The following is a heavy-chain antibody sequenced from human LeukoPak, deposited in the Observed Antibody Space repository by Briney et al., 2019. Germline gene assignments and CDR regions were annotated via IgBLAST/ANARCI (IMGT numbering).Heavy chain of an antibody. Sequence: PGGSLRLSCTASGFTFGDYAMSWVRQAPGKGLEWVGFIRSKAYGGTTEYAASVKGRFTISRDDSKSIAYLQMNSLKTEDTAVYYCTRDFWAGTDYWGQGTLVTVSS. CDR1: GFTFGDYA. V-gene: IGHV3-49*04. D-gene: IGHD3/OR15-3a*01. J-gene: IGHJ4*02. CDR3: TRDFWAGTDY. CDR2: IRSKAYGGTT.